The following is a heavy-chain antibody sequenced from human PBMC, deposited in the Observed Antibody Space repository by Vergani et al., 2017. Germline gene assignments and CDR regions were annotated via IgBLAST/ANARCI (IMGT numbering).Heavy chain of an antibody. CDR3: ARSRIYYGAGSPDY. Sequence: QVKLQESGPGLVKPSETLSLTCTVSGASVNSYYWSWIRQPPGKGLEWMGYVSFRGDTLYDPPVKGRMTISLNTSSNQFSLYLTSVTAADTAVYYCARSRIYYGAGSPDYWVQGTLVTVSS. D-gene: IGHD3-10*01. CDR2: VSFRGDT. CDR1: GASVNSYY. V-gene: IGHV4-59*02. J-gene: IGHJ4*02.